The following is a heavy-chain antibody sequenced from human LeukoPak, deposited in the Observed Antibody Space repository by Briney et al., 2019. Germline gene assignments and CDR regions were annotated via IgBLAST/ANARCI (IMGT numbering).Heavy chain of an antibody. CDR1: GGSISSYY. J-gene: IGHJ3*02. D-gene: IGHD3-3*01. Sequence: SETLSLTCTVSGGSISSYYWSWIRQPPGKGLEWIGYIYYSGSTNYNPSLKSRVTISVDTSKNQFSLKLSSVTAADTAVYYCARTGPLEWLSHAFDIWGQGTMVTVSS. V-gene: IGHV4-59*01. CDR3: ARTGPLEWLSHAFDI. CDR2: IYYSGST.